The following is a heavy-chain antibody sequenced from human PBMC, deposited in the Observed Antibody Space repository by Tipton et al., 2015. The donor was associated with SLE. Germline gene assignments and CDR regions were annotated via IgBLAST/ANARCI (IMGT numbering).Heavy chain of an antibody. D-gene: IGHD6-13*01. CDR1: GFTFSSYA. CDR3: ARGAKQQLVYFDY. Sequence: SLRLSCAASGFTFSSYAMSWVRQAPGTGLEWVSVIYSGGSSTYYADSVKGRFTISRDNSKNTLYLQMNSLRAEDTAVYYCARGAKQQLVYFDYWGQGTLVTVSS. J-gene: IGHJ4*02. V-gene: IGHV3-23*03. CDR2: IYSGGSST.